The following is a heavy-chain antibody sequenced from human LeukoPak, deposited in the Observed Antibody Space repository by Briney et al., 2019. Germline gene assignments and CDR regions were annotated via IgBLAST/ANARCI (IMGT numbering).Heavy chain of an antibody. J-gene: IGHJ5*02. Sequence: SETLSLTCTVSGGSISSHYWSWIRQPPGKGLEWIGYIYYSGSTNYNPSLKSRVTISVDTSKNQFSLKLSSVTAADTAVYYCASLYSSSWYNWFDPWGQRTPVTVSS. V-gene: IGHV4-59*11. D-gene: IGHD6-13*01. CDR2: IYYSGST. CDR3: ASLYSSSWYNWFDP. CDR1: GGSISSHY.